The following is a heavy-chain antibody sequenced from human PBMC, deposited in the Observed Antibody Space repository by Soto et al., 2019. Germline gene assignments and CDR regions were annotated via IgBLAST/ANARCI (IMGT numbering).Heavy chain of an antibody. V-gene: IGHV1-69*13. CDR2: IIPIFGTT. CDR1: GGTFNTYT. D-gene: IGHD3-22*01. CDR3: AREEGYYDGSGYYYGYHFLHF. J-gene: IGHJ4*02. Sequence: SVKVSCKASGGTFNTYTFNWVRQVPGQGLEWMGGIIPIFGTTNYAQKLQGRVTFTADESTSTAYMELRNLRSEDTAVYYCAREEGYYDGSGYYYGYHFLHFWGQGTLVTV.